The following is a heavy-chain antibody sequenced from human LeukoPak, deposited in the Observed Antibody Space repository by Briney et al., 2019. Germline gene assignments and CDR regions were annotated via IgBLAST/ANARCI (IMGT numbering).Heavy chain of an antibody. J-gene: IGHJ4*02. CDR1: GGSISSYY. CDR2: IYYSGST. Sequence: PSETLSLTCTVSGGSISSYYWSWIRQPPGKGLEWIGYIYYSGSTNYNPSLKSRVTISVDTSKNQFSLKLSSVTAADTAVYYCARAGITMAFEEDWGQGTLVTVSS. D-gene: IGHD3-10*01. V-gene: IGHV4-59*01. CDR3: ARAGITMAFEED.